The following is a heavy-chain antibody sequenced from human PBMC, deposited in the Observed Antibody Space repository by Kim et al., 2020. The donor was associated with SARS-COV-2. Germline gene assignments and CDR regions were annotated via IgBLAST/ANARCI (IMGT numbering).Heavy chain of an antibody. J-gene: IGHJ2*01. D-gene: IGHD6-6*01. CDR2: IYYTGRT. Sequence: SETLSLTCTVSGGSISGTTDYWAWIRQPPGKGLEWIGSIYYTGRTYDYPSLKIRLTISGDTSKQQFSLKLSSVTAADTALYYCARHTLMYTSSSPWYFDLWGRGTRVTVSS. CDR3: ARHTLMYTSSSPWYFDL. V-gene: IGHV4-39*01. CDR1: GGSISGTTDY.